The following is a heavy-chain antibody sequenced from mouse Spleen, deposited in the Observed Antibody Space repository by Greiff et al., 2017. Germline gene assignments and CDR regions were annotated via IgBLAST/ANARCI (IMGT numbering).Heavy chain of an antibody. J-gene: IGHJ3*01. CDR2: INPYNDGT. V-gene: IGHV1-14*01. CDR3: ARGYGPAWFAY. CDR1: GYTFTSYV. Sequence: VQLKQSGPELVKPGASVKMSCKASGYTFTSYVMHWVKQKPGQGLEWIGYINPYNDGTKYNEKFKGKATLTSDKSSSTAYMELSSLTSEDSAVYYCARGYGPAWFAYWGQGTLVTVSA. D-gene: IGHD1-2*01.